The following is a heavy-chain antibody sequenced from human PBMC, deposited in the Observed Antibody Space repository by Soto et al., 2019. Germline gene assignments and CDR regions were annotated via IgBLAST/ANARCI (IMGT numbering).Heavy chain of an antibody. V-gene: IGHV3-30-3*01. D-gene: IGHD3-3*01. CDR2: ISYDGSNK. CDR3: ARDHPVSLTIFGVVIYDPYGMDV. Sequence: PGGSLRLSCAASGFTFSSYAMHWVRQAPGKGLEGVAVISYDGSNKYYADSVKGRFTISRDNSKNTLYLQMNSLRAEDTAVYYCARDHPVSLTIFGVVIYDPYGMDVWRQGTTVTVS. CDR1: GFTFSSYA. J-gene: IGHJ6*02.